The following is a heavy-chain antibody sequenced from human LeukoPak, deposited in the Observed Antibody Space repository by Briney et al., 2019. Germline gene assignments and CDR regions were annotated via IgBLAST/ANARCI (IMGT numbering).Heavy chain of an antibody. CDR3: VRDGPMIRGVPYMDV. CDR1: GFTFSSYW. J-gene: IGHJ6*03. Sequence: GGSLRLSCAASGFTFSSYWMHWVRQAPGKGPVWVSRIGTDGGTSYADSVKGRFTISRDNAKNTLYLQMNSLRAEDTAVYYCVRDGPMIRGVPYMDVWGKGTTVTVSS. V-gene: IGHV3-74*01. D-gene: IGHD3-10*01. CDR2: IGTDGGT.